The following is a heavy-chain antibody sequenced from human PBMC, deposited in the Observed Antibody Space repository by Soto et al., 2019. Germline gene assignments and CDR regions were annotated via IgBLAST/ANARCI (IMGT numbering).Heavy chain of an antibody. Sequence: SVKVSCKASGYTFTGYYMHWVRQAPGQGLEWMGWINPNSGGTNYAQKFQGRVTMTRDTSISTAYMELSRLRSDDTAVYYCARAPLSSSWYGGLLLRWFDPLGQGTLVTVSS. J-gene: IGHJ5*02. CDR2: INPNSGGT. D-gene: IGHD6-13*01. CDR3: ARAPLSSSWYGGLLLRWFDP. V-gene: IGHV1-2*02. CDR1: GYTFTGYY.